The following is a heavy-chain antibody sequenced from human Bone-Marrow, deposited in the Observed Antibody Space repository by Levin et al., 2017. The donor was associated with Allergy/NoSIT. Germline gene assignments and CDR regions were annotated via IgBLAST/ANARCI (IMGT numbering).Heavy chain of an antibody. V-gene: IGHV5-51*01. CDR1: EYKFNSFW. D-gene: IGHD4-17*01. CDR2: INPGDSDI. Sequence: KVSCKASEYKFNSFWIGWVRQMSGKGLEWMGIINPGDSDIRHSPSFQGQVTISADQSTNTAYLQWTSLKASDTAMYYCARLRGDYIKDPEYFQHWGQGTLVNVSS. CDR3: ARLRGDYIKDPEYFQH. J-gene: IGHJ1*01.